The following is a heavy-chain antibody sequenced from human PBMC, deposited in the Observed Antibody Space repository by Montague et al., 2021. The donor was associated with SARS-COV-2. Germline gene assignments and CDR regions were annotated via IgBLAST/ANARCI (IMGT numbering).Heavy chain of an antibody. Sequence: SETLSLTCALTGGSITINYLNWIRQPPGKGLEWIGIIFWVGRTTYKPPLRSRITLSVDTSRNQFSLNLPSVTAADTAMYYCVIDIYCSGIACVGGVFGFWGQGTLVTV. D-gene: IGHD2-15*01. CDR1: GGSITINY. CDR3: VIDIYCSGIACVGGVFGF. J-gene: IGHJ4*02. CDR2: IFWVGRT. V-gene: IGHV4-59*01.